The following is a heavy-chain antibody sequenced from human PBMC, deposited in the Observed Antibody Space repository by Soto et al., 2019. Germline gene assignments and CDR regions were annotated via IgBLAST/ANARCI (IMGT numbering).Heavy chain of an antibody. V-gene: IGHV1-2*04. J-gene: IGHJ4*02. Sequence: ASVKVSCKASGYTFTGYYMHWVRQAPGQGLEWMGWINPNSGGTNYAQKFQGWVTMTRDTSISTAYMELGRLRSDDTAVYYCARDPGDSSGWYGGSDYWGQGTLVTVSS. D-gene: IGHD6-19*01. CDR1: GYTFTGYY. CDR2: INPNSGGT. CDR3: ARDPGDSSGWYGGSDY.